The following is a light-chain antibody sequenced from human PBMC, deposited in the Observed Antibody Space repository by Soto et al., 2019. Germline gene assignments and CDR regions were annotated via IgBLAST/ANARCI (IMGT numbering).Light chain of an antibody. V-gene: IGKV1-5*01. CDR1: QSISSW. J-gene: IGKJ1*01. Sequence: DIQMTQSPSTLSASVGDRVTITCRASQSISSWLAWYQQKPGKAPKLLIYDAFSLEGGVPSRFSGSGSGTEFTLTISSLQPDDFATSYCQQYNSYPWTFGQGTKVEIK. CDR3: QQYNSYPWT. CDR2: DAF.